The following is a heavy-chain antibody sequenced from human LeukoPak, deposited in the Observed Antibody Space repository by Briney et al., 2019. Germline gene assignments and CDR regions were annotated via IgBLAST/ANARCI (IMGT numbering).Heavy chain of an antibody. CDR1: GDSISNYY. CDR3: ARGGARGSSAFDI. CDR2: IYYSGNT. D-gene: IGHD3-10*01. V-gene: IGHV4-59*01. J-gene: IGHJ3*02. Sequence: PSETLSLTCTVSGDSISNYYWSWIRQPPGKGLEWIGYIYYSGNTDYNPSLKSRVTISVDTSKNQFSLRLRSVTAADTAVYYCARGGARGSSAFDIWGQGTMVTVSS.